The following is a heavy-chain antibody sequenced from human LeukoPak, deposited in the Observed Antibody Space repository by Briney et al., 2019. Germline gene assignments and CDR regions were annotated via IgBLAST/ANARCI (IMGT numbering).Heavy chain of an antibody. J-gene: IGHJ3*02. CDR3: ARDVRDCSSTSCYSDAFDI. CDR2: IKQDGSEK. D-gene: IGHD2-2*02. V-gene: IGHV3-7*01. Sequence: GGSLRLSGAASGFTFSSYWMSWVRQAPGKGLEWVANIKQDGSEKYYVDSVKGRFTISRDNAKNSLYLQMNSLRAEDTAVYYCARDVRDCSSTSCYSDAFDIWGQGTMVTVSS. CDR1: GFTFSSYW.